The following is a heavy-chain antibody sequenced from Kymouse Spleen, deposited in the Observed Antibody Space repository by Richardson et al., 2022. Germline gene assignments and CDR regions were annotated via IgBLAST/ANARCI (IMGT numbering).Heavy chain of an antibody. CDR3: ARGRGVGATTYYYYGMDV. CDR1: GGSFSGYY. J-gene: IGHJ6*02. CDR2: INHSGST. V-gene: IGHV4-34*01. D-gene: IGHD1-26*01. Sequence: QVQLQQWGAGLLKPSETLSLTCAVYGGSFSGYYWSWIRQPPGKGLEWIGEINHSGSTNYNPSLKSRVTISVDTSKNQFSLKLSSVTAADTAVYYCARGRGVGATTYYYYGMDVWGQGTTVTVSS.